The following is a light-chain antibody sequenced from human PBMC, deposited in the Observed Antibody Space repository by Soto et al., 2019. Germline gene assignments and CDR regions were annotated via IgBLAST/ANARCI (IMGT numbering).Light chain of an antibody. CDR2: EVS. V-gene: IGLV2-14*01. CDR3: GSYTSTSTLYV. CDR1: SSDIGGYNY. J-gene: IGLJ1*01. Sequence: QSVLTQPASVSGSPGQSITISCTGTSSDIGGYNYVSWYQQHPGKAPKLMIYEVSSWPSGVSNRFSGSKSGNTASLTISGLQAEDEADYFCGSYTSTSTLYVFGSGTKVTVL.